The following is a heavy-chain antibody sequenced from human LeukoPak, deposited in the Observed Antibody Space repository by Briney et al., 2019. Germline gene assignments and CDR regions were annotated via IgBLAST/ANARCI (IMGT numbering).Heavy chain of an antibody. Sequence: GRSLRLSCAASGFTFSGYAMHWVRQAPGKGLEWVAVISYDGSNKYYADSVKGRFTISRDNSKNTLYLQMNSLRAEDTAVYYCASLTTVRGFDYWGQGTLVTVSS. CDR1: GFTFSGYA. J-gene: IGHJ4*02. D-gene: IGHD4-17*01. CDR3: ASLTTVRGFDY. V-gene: IGHV3-30*04. CDR2: ISYDGSNK.